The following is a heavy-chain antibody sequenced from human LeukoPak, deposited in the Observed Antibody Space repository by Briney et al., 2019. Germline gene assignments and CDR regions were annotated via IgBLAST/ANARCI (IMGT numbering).Heavy chain of an antibody. CDR1: GGTFSSYA. J-gene: IGHJ6*03. D-gene: IGHD5-12*01. CDR2: IIPIFGAA. V-gene: IGHV1-69*13. CDR3: ARDRGYSGSREYYYYMDV. Sequence: SVKVSCKASGGTFSSYAISWVRQAPGQGLEWMGGIIPIFGAANYAQKFQGRVTITADESTSTAYMELSSLRSEDTAVYYCARDRGYSGSREYYYYMDVWGKGTTVTVSS.